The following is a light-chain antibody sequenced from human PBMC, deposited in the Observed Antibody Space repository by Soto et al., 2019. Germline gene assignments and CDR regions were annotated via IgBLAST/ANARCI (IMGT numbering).Light chain of an antibody. J-gene: IGKJ1*01. CDR1: PGISNY. Sequence: AIRMTQSPSSLSASTGDRVTITCRASPGISNYLAWYQQKPGKAPKVLIHAASTLQGGVPSRFSGSGSGTDFTLTISSLQSEDFATYYCQQYYTFPWTFGQGTKVEIK. V-gene: IGKV1-8*01. CDR3: QQYYTFPWT. CDR2: AAS.